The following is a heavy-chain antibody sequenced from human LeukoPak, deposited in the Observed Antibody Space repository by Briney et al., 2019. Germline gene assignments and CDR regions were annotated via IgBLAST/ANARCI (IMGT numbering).Heavy chain of an antibody. V-gene: IGHV4-39*01. D-gene: IGHD3-10*01. J-gene: IGHJ4*02. CDR2: FKSGDTT. CDR1: DDSISSRTFY. CDR3: ARQRAWFGEWAFDN. Sequence: SETLSLTCTVSDDSISSRTFYWGWIRQPPGRGLEWIGSFKSGDTTYYMSSLNSLVTLFVDTTRKQFSLEPTSVTAANTAVYYCARQRAWFGEWAFDNWGQGTLVTVSS.